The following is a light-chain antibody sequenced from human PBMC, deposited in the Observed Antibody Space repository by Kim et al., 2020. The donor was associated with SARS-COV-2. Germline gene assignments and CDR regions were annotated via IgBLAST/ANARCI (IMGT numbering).Light chain of an antibody. V-gene: IGKV1-5*03. CDR1: QSVSSW. CDR3: QQYGHDTSWT. Sequence: DIQMTQSPSTLSASVGDRVTITCRASQSVSSWLAWYQQKPGKAPTLLIYAASTLESAVPSRFSGGGSGTEFTLTISSLQPDDFATSYCQQYGHDTSWTFGQGTKVDIK. J-gene: IGKJ1*01. CDR2: AAS.